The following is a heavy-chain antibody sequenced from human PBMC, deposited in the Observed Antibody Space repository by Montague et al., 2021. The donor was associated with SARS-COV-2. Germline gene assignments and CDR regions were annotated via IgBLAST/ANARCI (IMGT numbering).Heavy chain of an antibody. CDR2: ISDSGST. V-gene: IGHV4-59*08. CDR3: ARHYSATLPAVY. CDR1: GSSISGSY. D-gene: IGHD2-15*01. J-gene: IGHJ4*02. Sequence: SETLSLTCTVSGSSISGSYWRCIRLHPRHELECIGYISDSGSTNYNPSLASRVTMSVDTSKNQFSLKVNSVTAADTAVYYCARHYSATLPAVYWGQGTLVTVSS.